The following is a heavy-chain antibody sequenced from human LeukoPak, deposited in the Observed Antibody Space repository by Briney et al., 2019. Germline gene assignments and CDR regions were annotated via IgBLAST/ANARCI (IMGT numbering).Heavy chain of an antibody. J-gene: IGHJ4*02. D-gene: IGHD1-26*01. CDR1: GFTFSRYA. V-gene: IGHV3-64D*09. Sequence: GGSLRLSCSASGFTFSRYAMHWVRQAPGKGLEYVSGINDKGGRTHYGDSVKGRFSISRDNSKNTLHLQMSTLRAEDTALYYCVKDVGGSYAFDYWGQGILVTVAS. CDR2: INDKGGRT. CDR3: VKDVGGSYAFDY.